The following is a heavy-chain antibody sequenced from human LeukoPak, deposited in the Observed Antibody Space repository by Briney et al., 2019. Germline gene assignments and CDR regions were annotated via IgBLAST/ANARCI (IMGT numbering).Heavy chain of an antibody. J-gene: IGHJ3*02. CDR3: ARRRGITHAFDI. D-gene: IGHD1-20*01. Sequence: SVTVSCKASGGTFSRYAIRWVRQAPGEGVEGMGGIIPIFGTANYAQTFQRLLTITADESTTTAYMQLRSLRSEDTAVYYCARRRGITHAFDIWGQGTMVTVSS. CDR1: GGTFSRYA. CDR2: IIPIFGTA. V-gene: IGHV1-69*01.